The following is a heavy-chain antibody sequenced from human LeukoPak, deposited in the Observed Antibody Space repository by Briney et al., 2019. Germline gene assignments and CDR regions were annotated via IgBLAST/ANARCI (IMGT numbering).Heavy chain of an antibody. V-gene: IGHV3-7*01. CDR3: ARDCRYFVWLSDFDY. CDR2: IKKDGSEK. CDR1: GFTFSSYW. J-gene: IGHJ4*02. Sequence: PGGSLRLSCAASGFTFSSYWMSWVRQAPGKGLEWVANIKKDGSEKYYVDSVKGRFTIYRDNDKNSLYVQMKRLRGEDTAVYYCARDCRYFVWLSDFDYWGQGTLVTVSS. D-gene: IGHD3-9*01.